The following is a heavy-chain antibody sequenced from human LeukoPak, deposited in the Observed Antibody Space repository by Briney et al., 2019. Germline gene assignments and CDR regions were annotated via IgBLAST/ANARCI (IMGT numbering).Heavy chain of an antibody. Sequence: ASVKVSCKTSDYTFSNYGISWVRQAPGQGLEWMGWISTSNGAISYAQNFQDRVTMTTDTSTSTAYMELRSLRSDDTAVYYCAREGRDYYDSSGPGCDWFDPWGQGTLVTVSS. CDR3: AREGRDYYDSSGPGCDWFDP. V-gene: IGHV1-18*01. J-gene: IGHJ5*02. D-gene: IGHD3-22*01. CDR1: DYTFSNYG. CDR2: ISTSNGAI.